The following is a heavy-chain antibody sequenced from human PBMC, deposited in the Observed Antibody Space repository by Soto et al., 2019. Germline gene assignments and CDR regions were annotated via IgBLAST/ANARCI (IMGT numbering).Heavy chain of an antibody. CDR3: VRDKCIRSGIVHGY. CDR1: GFDVTTNC. CDR2: VCTGGAT. J-gene: IGHJ4*02. D-gene: IGHD3-3*02. Sequence: GSLRLSCVGSGFDVTTNCRRWVRQAPGKGLECVSIVCTGGATHYADSVEGRFTISRDRSKNTVLLQMNNVKAEDTAVYYCVRDKCIRSGIVHGYSGQAPQGTVSS. V-gene: IGHV3-53*01.